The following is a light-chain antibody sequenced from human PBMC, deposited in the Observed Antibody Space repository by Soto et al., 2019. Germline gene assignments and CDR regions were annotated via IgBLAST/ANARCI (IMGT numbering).Light chain of an antibody. V-gene: IGLV2-14*03. CDR1: SSDVGGYEY. J-gene: IGLJ1*01. CDR2: DVS. CDR3: YSYSTSGIHYV. Sequence: QSVLTQPASVSGSPGQSMTISCAGSSSDVGGYEYVSWYQQHPGRAPKLIIYDVSNRPSGVSNRFSGAKSGNTASLTISGLQADDEADYYCYSYSTSGIHYVFGDGNKV.